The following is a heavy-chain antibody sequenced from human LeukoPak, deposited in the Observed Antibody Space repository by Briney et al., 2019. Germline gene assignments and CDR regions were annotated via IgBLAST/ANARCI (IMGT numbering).Heavy chain of an antibody. Sequence: GGSLRLSCAASGFTFSSYAMSWVRQAPGKGLEWVSVSTSSGNTYYVDSVKARFTISRDNSKNTLYLQMNSLRAEDTAVYYCAKVRVYGDYAFDIWGQGTMVTVSS. J-gene: IGHJ3*02. CDR3: AKVRVYGDYAFDI. D-gene: IGHD4-17*01. CDR2: STSSGNT. V-gene: IGHV3-23*01. CDR1: GFTFSSYA.